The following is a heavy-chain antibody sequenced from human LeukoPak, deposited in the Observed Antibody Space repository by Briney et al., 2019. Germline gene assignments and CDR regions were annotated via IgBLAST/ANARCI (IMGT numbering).Heavy chain of an antibody. CDR2: INAGNGNT. D-gene: IGHD6-19*01. V-gene: IGHV1-3*01. Sequence: ASVEVSCKASGYTFTSYAMHWVRQAPGQRLEWMGWINAGNGNTKYSLKFQGRVTITRDTSASTAYMELSSLRSEDTAVYYCARGPEAVAGPFDYWGQGTLVTVSS. CDR3: ARGPEAVAGPFDY. CDR1: GYTFTSYA. J-gene: IGHJ4*02.